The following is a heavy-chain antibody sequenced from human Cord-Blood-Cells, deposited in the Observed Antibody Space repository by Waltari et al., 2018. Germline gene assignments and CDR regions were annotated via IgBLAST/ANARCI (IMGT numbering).Heavy chain of an antibody. D-gene: IGHD4-17*01. CDR3: AREGLNGDYLYYFDY. CDR2: IKQDGSEK. V-gene: IGHV3-7*01. CDR1: GFTFSSYW. J-gene: IGHJ4*02. Sequence: EVQLVESGGGLVQPGGSLRLSCAASGFTFSSYWMSWVRQAPGKGLEWVANIKQDGSEKYYVDSVKGRFTISRDNAKNSLYLQMNSLRAEDTAVHYCAREGLNGDYLYYFDYWGQGTLVTVSS.